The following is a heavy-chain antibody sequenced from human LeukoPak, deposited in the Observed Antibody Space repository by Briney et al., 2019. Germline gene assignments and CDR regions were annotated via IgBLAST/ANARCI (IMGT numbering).Heavy chain of an antibody. J-gene: IGHJ4*02. CDR3: ARCYYDSSGYYYAPEY. V-gene: IGHV4-59*01. CDR2: IYYSGST. CDR1: GGSISSYY. D-gene: IGHD3-22*01. Sequence: PSETLSLTCTVSGGSISSYYWSWIRQPPGKGLEWIGYIYYSGSTNYNPSLKSRVTISVDTSKNQFSLKLSSVTVADTAVYYCARCYYDSSGYYYAPEYWGQGTLVTVSS.